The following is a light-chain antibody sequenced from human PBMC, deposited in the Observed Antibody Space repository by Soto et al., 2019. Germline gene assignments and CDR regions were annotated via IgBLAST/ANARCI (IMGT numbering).Light chain of an antibody. J-gene: IGKJ5*01. CDR2: AAS. CDR1: QDIGSD. V-gene: IGKV1-17*02. Sequence: DIQMTQSPSSLSASVGDRVIITCRASQDIGSDLAWYQQKPGKAPKLLIYAASSLQSGVPSRFSGSGFGTDFTLTISKVEPEDFAVYYCQQYGTPRSVTFGQGTRLEIK. CDR3: QQYGTPRSVT.